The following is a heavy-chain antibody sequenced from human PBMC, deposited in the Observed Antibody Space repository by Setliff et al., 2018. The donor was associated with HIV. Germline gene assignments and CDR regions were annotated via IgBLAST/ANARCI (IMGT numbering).Heavy chain of an antibody. CDR2: IYSGGST. J-gene: IGHJ6*03. Sequence: PGGSLRLSCAASGFTVSSKYMSWVRQAPGKGLEWVSVIYSGGSTYYADSVKGRFTISRDNSNNTLYLQMNSLRAEDTAVYYCARSGGIGNYHWDVWGTGPTVTVSS. D-gene: IGHD3-10*01. CDR3: ARSGGIGNYHWDV. CDR1: GFTVSSKY. V-gene: IGHV3-53*01.